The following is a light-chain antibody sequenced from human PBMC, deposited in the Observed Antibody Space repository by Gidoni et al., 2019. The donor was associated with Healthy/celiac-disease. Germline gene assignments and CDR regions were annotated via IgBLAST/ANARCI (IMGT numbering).Light chain of an antibody. CDR2: WAS. J-gene: IGKJ1*01. CDR1: QSVLYSSNNKNY. CDR3: QQYYSTLWT. V-gene: IGKV4-1*01. Sequence: DIVMTQSPDSLAVSLGERATINCKSSQSVLYSSNNKNYLAWYQQKPVQPPKLLIYWASTRESGVPDRFSGSGSVTDFTLTISSLQAEDVAVYYCQQYYSTLWTFXXXTKVEIK.